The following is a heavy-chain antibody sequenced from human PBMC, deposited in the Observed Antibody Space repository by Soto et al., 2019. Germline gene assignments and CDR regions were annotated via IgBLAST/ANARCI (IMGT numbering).Heavy chain of an antibody. CDR1: GYTFTSYG. Sequence: QVQLVQSGAEVKKPGASVKVSCKASGYTFTSYGISWVRQAPGQGLEWMGWISAYNGNTNYAQKRQGRVTMTTDTATSKAYMEVRRLGSDGGAGYYCAREVAYCSGTSCSSHRPSCFDPWGQGTLVTVSS. V-gene: IGHV1-18*01. CDR3: AREVAYCSGTSCSSHRPSCFDP. D-gene: IGHD2-2*01. J-gene: IGHJ5*02. CDR2: ISAYNGNT.